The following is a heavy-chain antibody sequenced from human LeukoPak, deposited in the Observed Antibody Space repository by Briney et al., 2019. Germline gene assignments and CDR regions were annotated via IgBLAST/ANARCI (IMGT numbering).Heavy chain of an antibody. V-gene: IGHV3-43*01. J-gene: IGHJ4*02. CDR1: GFTFDDYT. CDR3: ATYRQVLLPFES. D-gene: IGHD5-18*01. CDR2: ISWDGGST. Sequence: GGSLRLSCAASGFTFDDYTMHWVRQAPGKGLEWVSLISWDGGSTYYADSVKGRFTISRDNSKSILSLQMNSLRAEDTAIYYCATYRQVLLPFESWGQGTLVTVSS.